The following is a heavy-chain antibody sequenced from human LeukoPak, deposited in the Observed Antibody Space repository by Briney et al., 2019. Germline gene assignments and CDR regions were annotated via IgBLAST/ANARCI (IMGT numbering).Heavy chain of an antibody. CDR1: GFTFSSYT. D-gene: IGHD4-17*01. V-gene: IGHV3-23*01. CDR3: AKDPGPRLRDNWFDP. CDR2: ISGSGGST. J-gene: IGHJ5*02. Sequence: PGGSLRLSCAASGFTFSSYTMSWVRQAPGKGLEWVSAISGSGGSTYYADSVKGRFTISRDNSKNTLYLQMNSLRAEDTAVYYCAKDPGPRLRDNWFDPWGQGTLVTVSS.